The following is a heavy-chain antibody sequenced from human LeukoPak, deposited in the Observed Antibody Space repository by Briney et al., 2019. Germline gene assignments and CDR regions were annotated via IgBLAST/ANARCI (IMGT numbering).Heavy chain of an antibody. CDR3: ARVFIAAAGTKDY. J-gene: IGHJ4*02. CDR2: MNPNSGNT. V-gene: IGHV1-8*02. Sequence: ASVKVSCKASGYTFARYDINWVRQATGQGLEWMGWMNPNSGNTGYAQNFQGRVTITMNTSTSTAYMELSSLRSEDTAVYYCARVFIAAAGTKDYWGQGTLVTVSS. D-gene: IGHD6-13*01. CDR1: GYTFARYD.